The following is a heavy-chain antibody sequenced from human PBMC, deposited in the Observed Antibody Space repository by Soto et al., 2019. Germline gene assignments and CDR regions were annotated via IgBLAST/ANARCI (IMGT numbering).Heavy chain of an antibody. CDR2: ISWNSGSI. CDR1: GFTFDDYA. V-gene: IGHV3-9*01. D-gene: IGHD6-19*01. Sequence: GGSLKLSCAASGFTFDDYAMHWVRQAPGKGLEWVSGISWNSGSIGYADSVKGRFTISRDNAKNSLYLQMNSLRAEDTALYYCAKGYGYPEHYSSGWYQNWGQGTLVTVSS. J-gene: IGHJ4*02. CDR3: AKGYGYPEHYSSGWYQN.